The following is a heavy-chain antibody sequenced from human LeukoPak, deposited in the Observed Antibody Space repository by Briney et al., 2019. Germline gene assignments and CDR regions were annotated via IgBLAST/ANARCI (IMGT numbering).Heavy chain of an antibody. CDR2: IYTSGST. D-gene: IGHD2-2*01. J-gene: IGHJ5*02. CDR3: ARDQPPGLYCGSTSCYNWFDP. Sequence: SETLSLTCTVSGGSISSYYWSWIRQPAGKGLEWIGRIYTSGSTNYNPSLKSRVTMSVDTSKNQFSLKLSSVTAADTAVYYCARDQPPGLYCGSTSCYNWFDPWGQGTLVTVSS. CDR1: GGSISSYY. V-gene: IGHV4-4*07.